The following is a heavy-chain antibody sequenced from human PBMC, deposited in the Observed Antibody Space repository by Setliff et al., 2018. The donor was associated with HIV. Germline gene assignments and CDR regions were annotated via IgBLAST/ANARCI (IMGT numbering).Heavy chain of an antibody. D-gene: IGHD3-10*02. CDR3: AKVFVFGIDAFDI. Sequence: PGGSLRLSCAASGFTFSTYAMGWVRQAPGKGLEWVSTVGAVGGPTHYAESVKGRFTISKDNSKNALYLQMSSLRDEDTAVYYCAKVFVFGIDAFDIWGQGTKVTVSS. CDR1: GFTFSTYA. CDR2: VGAVGGPT. V-gene: IGHV3-23*01. J-gene: IGHJ3*02.